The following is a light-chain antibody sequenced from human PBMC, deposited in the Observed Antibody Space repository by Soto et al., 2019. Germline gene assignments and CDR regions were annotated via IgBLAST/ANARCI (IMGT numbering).Light chain of an antibody. Sequence: EIVMTQSPGTLSLSPGERATLSCRASQSVSSNLAWYQQIPGQAPRLLIYGASTRATGIPARFSGSGSGTEFTLAISSLQSEDFAVYYCQQRSNWPPITFGQGTRLEIK. V-gene: IGKV3-15*01. CDR1: QSVSSN. J-gene: IGKJ5*01. CDR3: QQRSNWPPIT. CDR2: GAS.